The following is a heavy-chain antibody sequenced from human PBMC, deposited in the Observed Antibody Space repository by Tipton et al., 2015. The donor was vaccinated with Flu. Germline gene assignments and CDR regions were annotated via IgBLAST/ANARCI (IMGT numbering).Heavy chain of an antibody. Sequence: TLSLTCTVSGYSISSGYYRGWIWQPPGKGLEWIGSIYHSGSTYYNPSLKSRVPISVDTSKNQFSLKLSSVTAADTAVYYCARGRYYYDSSGVDAFDIWGQGTMVTVSS. J-gene: IGHJ3*02. CDR1: GYSISSGYY. CDR2: IYHSGST. V-gene: IGHV4-38-2*02. CDR3: ARGRYYYDSSGVDAFDI. D-gene: IGHD3-22*01.